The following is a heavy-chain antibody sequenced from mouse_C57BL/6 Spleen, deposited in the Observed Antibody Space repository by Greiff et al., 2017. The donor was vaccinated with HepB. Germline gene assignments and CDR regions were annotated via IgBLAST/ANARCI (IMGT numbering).Heavy chain of an antibody. V-gene: IGHV1-80*01. CDR3: ASYDGYSYFDY. D-gene: IGHD2-3*01. J-gene: IGHJ2*01. CDR2: IYPGDGDT. CDR1: GYAFSSYW. Sequence: LVESGAELVKPGASVKISCKASGYAFSSYWMNWVKQRPGKGLEWIGQIYPGDGDTNYNGKFKGKATLTADKSSSTAYMQLSSLTSEDSAVYFCASYDGYSYFDYWGQGTTLTVSS.